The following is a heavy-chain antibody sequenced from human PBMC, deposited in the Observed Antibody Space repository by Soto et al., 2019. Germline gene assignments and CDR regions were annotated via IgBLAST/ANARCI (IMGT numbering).Heavy chain of an antibody. D-gene: IGHD2-15*01. V-gene: IGHV4-39*01. CDR1: GGSISSSSYY. Sequence: PSETLSLTCTVSGGSISSSSYYWGWIRQPPGKGLEWIGSIYYSGSTYYNPSLKSRVTISVDTSKNQFSLKLSSVTAADTAVYYCARLSDIVVVVATSYFDYWGQGTLVTVS. J-gene: IGHJ4*02. CDR2: IYYSGST. CDR3: ARLSDIVVVVATSYFDY.